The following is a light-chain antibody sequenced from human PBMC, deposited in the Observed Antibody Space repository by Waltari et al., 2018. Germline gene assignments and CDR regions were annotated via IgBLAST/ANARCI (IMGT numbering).Light chain of an antibody. Sequence: EIVLTQSPATLSLSPGERATLSCRARQSVSSYLAWYQQKPGQAPRLLIHDASNRATGIPARFSGSRSGTDFTLTISSLEPEDFAVYYCQQRSNWLTFGGGTKVEIK. J-gene: IGKJ4*01. CDR3: QQRSNWLT. V-gene: IGKV3-11*01. CDR1: QSVSSY. CDR2: DAS.